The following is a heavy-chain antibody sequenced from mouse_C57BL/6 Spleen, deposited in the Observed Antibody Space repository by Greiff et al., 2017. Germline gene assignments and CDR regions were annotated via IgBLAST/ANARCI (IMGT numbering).Heavy chain of an antibody. J-gene: IGHJ2*01. CDR3: ARTDSNDYIDY. Sequence: VQRLQSGPELVKPGASVKFSCKASGYTFTSYEINWVKQRPGQGLEWIGWIYPRDGSTKYNGKFKGKATLTVDTSSSTAYMELNSLTSEDSAVYFCARTDSNDYIDYWGQGTTLTVSS. V-gene: IGHV1-85*01. D-gene: IGHD2-5*01. CDR1: GYTFTSYE. CDR2: IYPRDGST.